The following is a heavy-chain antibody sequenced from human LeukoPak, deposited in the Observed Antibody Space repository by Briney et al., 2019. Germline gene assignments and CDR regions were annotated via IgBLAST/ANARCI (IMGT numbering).Heavy chain of an antibody. CDR1: GFTFSSYS. D-gene: IGHD5-24*01. Sequence: GGSLRLSCAASGFTFSSYSMNWVRQASGKGLEWVSSISSSSSYIYYADSVKGRFTISRDNAKNSLYLQMNSLRAEDTAVYYCARAEMANSWDYMDVWGKGTTVTVSS. J-gene: IGHJ6*03. CDR3: ARAEMANSWDYMDV. V-gene: IGHV3-21*01. CDR2: ISSSSSYI.